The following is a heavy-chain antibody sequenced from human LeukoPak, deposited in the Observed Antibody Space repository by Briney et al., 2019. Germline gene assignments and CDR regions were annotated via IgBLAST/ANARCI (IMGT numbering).Heavy chain of an antibody. D-gene: IGHD1-1*01. CDR1: GFRFGGFS. J-gene: IGHJ4*02. Sequence: GGSLRLSCAASGFRFGGFSMNWVRQAPGKGLEWISYISTTSSATYYAASVKGRFTISRDNAKNSLYLQMNSLRAEDTAVYYCARDFNVGYDFAYWGQGTLVTVSS. CDR2: ISTTSSAT. CDR3: ARDFNVGYDFAY. V-gene: IGHV3-48*01.